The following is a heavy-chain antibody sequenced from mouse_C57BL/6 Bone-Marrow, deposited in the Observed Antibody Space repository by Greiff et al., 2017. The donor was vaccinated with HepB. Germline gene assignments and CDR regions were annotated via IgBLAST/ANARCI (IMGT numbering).Heavy chain of an antibody. CDR2: IWGDGST. J-gene: IGHJ1*03. D-gene: IGHD1-1*01. CDR1: GFSLTSYG. Sequence: VMLVESGPGLVAPSQSLSITCTVSGFSLTSYGVSWVRQPPGKGLEWLGVIWGDGSTNYHSALISRLSISKDNSKSQVVLKLNSLQTDDTATYYCAKPRNYYGSSYSYWYFDVWGTGTTVTVSS. V-gene: IGHV2-3*01. CDR3: AKPRNYYGSSYSYWYFDV.